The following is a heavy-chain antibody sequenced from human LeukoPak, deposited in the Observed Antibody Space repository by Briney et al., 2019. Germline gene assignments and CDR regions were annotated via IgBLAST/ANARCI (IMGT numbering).Heavy chain of an antibody. Sequence: GGSLRLSCAASGSIFSSYGMHWVRQAPGKGLEWVAFIRYDGSNKYYADSVKGRFTICRDNSKNTLYLQMNSLRAEDTAVYYCAKERDDYMVRYYYYYMDVWGKGTTVTVSS. V-gene: IGHV3-30*02. CDR3: AKERDDYMVRYYYYYMDV. CDR1: GSIFSSYG. D-gene: IGHD4-11*01. CDR2: IRYDGSNK. J-gene: IGHJ6*03.